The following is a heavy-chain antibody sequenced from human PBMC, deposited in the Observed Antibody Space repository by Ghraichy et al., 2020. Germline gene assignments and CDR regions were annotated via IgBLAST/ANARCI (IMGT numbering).Heavy chain of an antibody. CDR2: INHSGST. CDR3: ARVVAATYGDYGLLDY. Sequence: SETLSLTCAVYGGSFSGYYWSWIRQPPGKGLEWIGEINHSGSTNYNPSLKSRVTISVDTSKNQFSLKLSSVTAADTAVYYCARVVAATYGDYGLLDYWGQGTLVTVSS. D-gene: IGHD2-15*01. CDR1: GGSFSGYY. J-gene: IGHJ4*02. V-gene: IGHV4-34*01.